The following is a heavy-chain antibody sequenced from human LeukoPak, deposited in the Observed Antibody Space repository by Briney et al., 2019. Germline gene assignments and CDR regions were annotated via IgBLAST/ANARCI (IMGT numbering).Heavy chain of an antibody. J-gene: IGHJ4*02. D-gene: IGHD3-22*01. Sequence: PGGSLRLSCAASGFTFSDYYMSWIRQAPGKGLEWVSYISSSGSTIYYADSVKGRFTISRDNAKNSLYLQMNSLRAEDTAVYYCASGDDSSGYYYVLADYWGQGTLVTVSS. CDR2: ISSSGSTI. V-gene: IGHV3-11*04. CDR3: ASGDDSSGYYYVLADY. CDR1: GFTFSDYY.